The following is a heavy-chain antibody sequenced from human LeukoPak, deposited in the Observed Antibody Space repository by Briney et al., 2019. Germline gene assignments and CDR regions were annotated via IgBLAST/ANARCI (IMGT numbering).Heavy chain of an antibody. Sequence: ASVKVSCKVSGYTFTSYDINWVRQATGQGLEWMGWMNPNSGNTGYAQKFQGRVTMTRNTSISTAYMELSSLRSEDTAVYYCASPIMTTATGAFDIWGQGTMVTVSS. V-gene: IGHV1-8*01. CDR2: MNPNSGNT. D-gene: IGHD4-17*01. CDR1: GYTFTSYD. J-gene: IGHJ3*02. CDR3: ASPIMTTATGAFDI.